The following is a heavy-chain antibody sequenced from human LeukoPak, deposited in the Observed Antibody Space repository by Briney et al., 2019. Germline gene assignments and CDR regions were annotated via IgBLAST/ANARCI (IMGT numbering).Heavy chain of an antibody. CDR3: ARTDSSNWYGVPVY. Sequence: PSETLSLTCTVSGGSISDYYWSWIRQPAGKGLEWIGRIYTSGGTNYNPSLKSRVTMSVDTSKNQFSLKLNSVTAADTAVYYCARTDSSNWYGVPVYGGQGTLVTVSS. J-gene: IGHJ4*02. CDR2: IYTSGGT. V-gene: IGHV4-4*07. D-gene: IGHD6-13*01. CDR1: GGSISDYY.